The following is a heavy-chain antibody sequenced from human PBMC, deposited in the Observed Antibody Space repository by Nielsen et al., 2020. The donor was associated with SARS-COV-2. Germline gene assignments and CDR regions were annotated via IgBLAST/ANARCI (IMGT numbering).Heavy chain of an antibody. V-gene: IGHV3-11*06. CDR2: VSGSSAYK. D-gene: IGHD5-18*01. CDR1: GFIFNDYY. CDR3: AKARRGYSSSDY. Sequence: GGSLRLSCAASGFIFNDYYMSWIRQAPGKGLEWVSYVSGSSAYKYYADSVRGRFTISRDNSNNTMYLQMNSLRAEDTALYYCAKARRGYSSSDYWGQGILVTVSS. J-gene: IGHJ4*02.